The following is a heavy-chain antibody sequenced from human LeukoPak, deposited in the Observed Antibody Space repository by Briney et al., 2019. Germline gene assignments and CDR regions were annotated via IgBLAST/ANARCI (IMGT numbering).Heavy chain of an antibody. Sequence: GGSLRLSCAASGFTFSSYSMNWVRQAPGKGLEWVSYISSSSSTRYYADSVKGRFTISRDNAKNSLYMQMNSLRAEDTAVYYCARGRPEPGYYFDYWGQGTLVTVSS. CDR3: ARGRPEPGYYFDY. CDR2: ISSSSSTR. CDR1: GFTFSSYS. V-gene: IGHV3-48*01. J-gene: IGHJ4*02.